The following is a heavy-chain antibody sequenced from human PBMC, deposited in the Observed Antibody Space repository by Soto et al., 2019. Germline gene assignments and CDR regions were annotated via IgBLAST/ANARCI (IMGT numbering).Heavy chain of an antibody. D-gene: IGHD5-18*01. V-gene: IGHV1-8*02. CDR2: MNPGSGDT. Sequence: WASVKVSCKASGYTFTNNDVSWVRQATGQGLEWMGWMNPGSGDTGYAQKFQGRVTMTRDISIATAYMELNSLTSEDTAIYYCARMESFGSLNWLDPWGQGTLVTVYS. CDR3: ARMESFGSLNWLDP. CDR1: GYTFTNND. J-gene: IGHJ5*02.